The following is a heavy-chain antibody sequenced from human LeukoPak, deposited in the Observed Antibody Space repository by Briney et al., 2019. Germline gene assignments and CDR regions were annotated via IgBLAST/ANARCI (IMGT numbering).Heavy chain of an antibody. CDR3: ARVGYSSGWYADY. CDR1: GYTFTGYY. D-gene: IGHD6-19*01. V-gene: IGHV1-2*02. Sequence: ASVKVSCTASGYTFTGYYMHWVRQAPGQGLEWRGWINPNSGGTNYAQTFQGRVTMTRDTSISTAYMELRTLRSDDTAVYYCARVGYSSGWYADYWGQGTLVTVSS. J-gene: IGHJ4*02. CDR2: INPNSGGT.